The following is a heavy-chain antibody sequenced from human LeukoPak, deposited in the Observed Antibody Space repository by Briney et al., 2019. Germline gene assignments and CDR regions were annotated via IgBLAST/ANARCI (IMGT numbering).Heavy chain of an antibody. CDR2: IYSGGST. V-gene: IGHV3-66*01. Sequence: GGSLRLSCAASGFTVSSNYMSWVRQAPGKGLEWVSVIYSGGSTYYADSVKGRFTISRDNSKNTLYLQMNSLRAEDTAVYYCARGTHYLTDYDILTGYSPFDYWGQGTLVTVSS. CDR1: GFTVSSNY. D-gene: IGHD3-9*01. CDR3: ARGTHYLTDYDILTGYSPFDY. J-gene: IGHJ4*02.